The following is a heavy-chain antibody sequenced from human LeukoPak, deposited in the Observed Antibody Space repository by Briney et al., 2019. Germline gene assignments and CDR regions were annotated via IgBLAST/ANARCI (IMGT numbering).Heavy chain of an antibody. Sequence: ASVKVPCKASGYTFTSYGISWVRQAPGQGLEWMGWISAYNGNTNYAQKLQGRVTMTTDTSTSTAYMELRSLRSDDTAVYYCARDTEEGGSYSYGAFDIWGQGTMVTVSS. D-gene: IGHD1-26*01. CDR3: ARDTEEGGSYSYGAFDI. CDR2: ISAYNGNT. J-gene: IGHJ3*02. V-gene: IGHV1-18*01. CDR1: GYTFTSYG.